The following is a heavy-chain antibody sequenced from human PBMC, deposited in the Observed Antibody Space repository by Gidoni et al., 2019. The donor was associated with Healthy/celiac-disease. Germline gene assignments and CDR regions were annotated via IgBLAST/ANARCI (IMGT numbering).Heavy chain of an antibody. V-gene: IGHV1-2*02. CDR1: VYPFTGYY. D-gene: IGHD2-21*02. CDR2: INPNSGGT. CDR3: ARVEQIVVVTAEYFQH. J-gene: IGHJ1*01. Sequence: QVQLVQSGAEVKKPGASVKVSCKASVYPFTGYYMHWVRQAPGQGLEWMGWINPNSGGTNYAQKFKGRVTMTRDTSISTAYMELSRLRSDDTAGYYCARVEQIVVVTAEYFQHWGQGTLVTVSS.